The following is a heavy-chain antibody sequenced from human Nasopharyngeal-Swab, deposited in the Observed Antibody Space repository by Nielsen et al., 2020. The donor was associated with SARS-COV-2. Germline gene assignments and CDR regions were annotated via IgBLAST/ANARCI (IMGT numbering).Heavy chain of an antibody. Sequence: GGSLRLSCAASGFTFSSYAMHWVRQAPGKGLEWVAVISYDGSNKYYADSVKGRFTISRDNSKNTLYLQMNSLRAEDTAVYYCAREDEGDYYGSGSPPYIDYWGQGTLVTVSS. CDR1: GFTFSSYA. J-gene: IGHJ4*02. V-gene: IGHV3-30-3*01. D-gene: IGHD3-10*01. CDR2: ISYDGSNK. CDR3: AREDEGDYYGSGSPPYIDY.